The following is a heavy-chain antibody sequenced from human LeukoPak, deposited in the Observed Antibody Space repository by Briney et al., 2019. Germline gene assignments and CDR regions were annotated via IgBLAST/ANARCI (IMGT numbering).Heavy chain of an antibody. CDR3: ARVQRDIVLMVYADNWFDP. D-gene: IGHD2-8*01. CDR1: GFTVSSTY. CDR2: IYSGGST. J-gene: IGHJ5*02. V-gene: IGHV3-66*01. Sequence: PGGSLRLSCTSSGFTVSSTYISWVRQAPGKGLEWVSVIYSGGSTYYADSVKGRFTIFRDNSKNTLYLQMNSLRAEDTAVYYCARVQRDIVLMVYADNWFDPWGQGTLVTVSS.